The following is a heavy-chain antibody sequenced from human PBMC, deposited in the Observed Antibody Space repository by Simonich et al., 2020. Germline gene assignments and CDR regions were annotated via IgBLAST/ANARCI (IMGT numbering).Heavy chain of an antibody. J-gene: IGHJ2*01. D-gene: IGHD7-27*01. Sequence: EVQLVESGGGLVQPGGSLRLSCAASGFTFSIYWMHWVRQAPGKGLVWVSRINSDGSSTSYADSVKGRFTSSRDNAKNTLYRQMNSLRAEDTAVYYCAREAGDLWYFDLWGRGTLVTVSS. CDR2: INSDGSST. CDR1: GFTFSIYW. CDR3: AREAGDLWYFDL. V-gene: IGHV3-74*01.